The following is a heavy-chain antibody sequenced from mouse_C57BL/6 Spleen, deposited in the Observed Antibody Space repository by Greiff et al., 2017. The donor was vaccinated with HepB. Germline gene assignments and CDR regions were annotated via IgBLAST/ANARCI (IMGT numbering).Heavy chain of an antibody. J-gene: IGHJ2*01. CDR2: INPYNGGT. Sequence: EVQLQQSGPVLVKPGASVKMSCKASGYTFTDYYMNWVKQSHGKSLEWIGVINPYNGGTSYNQKFKGKATLTVDKSSSTAYMELNSLTSEDSAVYYCARSGDAYFDYWGQGTTLTVSS. CDR3: ARSGDAYFDY. V-gene: IGHV1-19*01. D-gene: IGHD3-1*01. CDR1: GYTFTDYY.